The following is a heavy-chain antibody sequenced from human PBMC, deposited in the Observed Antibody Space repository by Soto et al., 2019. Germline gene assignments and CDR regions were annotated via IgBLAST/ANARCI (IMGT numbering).Heavy chain of an antibody. CDR3: ARSAGYCSSTSCQMVASYYYCGMDV. J-gene: IGHJ6*02. CDR2: INPNSGGT. CDR1: GYTFTGYY. Sequence: GASVKVSCKASGYTFTGYYMHWVRQAPGQGLEWMGWINPNSGGTNYAQKFQGWVTMTRDTSISTAYMELSRLRSDDTAVYYCARSAGYCSSTSCQMVASYYYCGMDVWGQGTTVTVSS. D-gene: IGHD2-2*01. V-gene: IGHV1-2*04.